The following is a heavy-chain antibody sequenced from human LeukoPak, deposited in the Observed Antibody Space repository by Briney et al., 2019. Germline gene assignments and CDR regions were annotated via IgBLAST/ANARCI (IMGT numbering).Heavy chain of an antibody. V-gene: IGHV3-64*01. CDR2: ISTNGGST. D-gene: IGHD3-10*01. Sequence: GGSLRLSCAASGFTFSEYSMHWVRQAPGKGMEYVSAISTNGGSTYYANSVKGRFTISRDDPKNTLDLQMGSLRPEDMAVYYCARGFRYYGSGIDYWGQGTLVTVSS. CDR1: GFTFSEYS. J-gene: IGHJ4*02. CDR3: ARGFRYYGSGIDY.